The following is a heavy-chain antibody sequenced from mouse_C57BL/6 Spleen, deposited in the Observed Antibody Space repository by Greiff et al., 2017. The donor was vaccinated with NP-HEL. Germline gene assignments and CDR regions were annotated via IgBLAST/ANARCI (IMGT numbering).Heavy chain of an antibody. D-gene: IGHD2-12*01. V-gene: IGHV1-54*01. CDR1: GYAFTNYL. J-gene: IGHJ2*01. Sequence: QVQLKESGAELVRPGTSVKVSCKASGYAFTNYLIEWVKQRPGQGLEWIGVINPGSGGTNYNEKFKGKATLPADKSSSTAYMQLSSLTSEDSAVYFCARDAIAGRNYFDYWGQGTTLTVSS. CDR2: INPGSGGT. CDR3: ARDAIAGRNYFDY.